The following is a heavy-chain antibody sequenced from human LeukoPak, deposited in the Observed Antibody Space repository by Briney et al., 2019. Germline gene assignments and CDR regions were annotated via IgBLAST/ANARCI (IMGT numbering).Heavy chain of an antibody. CDR3: ARDRDSSSWYDY. D-gene: IGHD6-13*01. CDR2: ISSSSSYI. J-gene: IGHJ4*02. CDR1: GFTFSSYE. V-gene: IGHV3-21*01. Sequence: PGGSLRLSCAASGFTFSSYEMNWVRQAPGKGLEWVSSISSSSSYIYYADSVKGRFTISRDNAKNSLYLQMNSLRAEDTAVYYCARDRDSSSWYDYWGQGTLVTVSS.